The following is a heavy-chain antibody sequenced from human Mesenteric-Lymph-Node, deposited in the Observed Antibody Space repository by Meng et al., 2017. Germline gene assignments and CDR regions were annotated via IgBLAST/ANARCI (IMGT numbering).Heavy chain of an antibody. Sequence: GGSLRLSCAASGFTVSSNYMSWVRQAPGKGLEWVSVIYSGGSTYYADSVKGRFTISRDKNTLYLQMNSLRAEDTAVYYCARGQSRSYYIGSSEVKLDPWGQGTLVTVSS. V-gene: IGHV3-53*01. J-gene: IGHJ5*02. D-gene: IGHD1-26*01. CDR1: GFTVSSNY. CDR3: ARGQSRSYYIGSSEVKLDP. CDR2: IYSGGST.